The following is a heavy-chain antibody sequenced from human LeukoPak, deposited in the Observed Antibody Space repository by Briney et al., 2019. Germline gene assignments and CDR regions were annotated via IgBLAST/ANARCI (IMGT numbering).Heavy chain of an antibody. Sequence: PSETLSLTCTVSGGSISSGTYYWGWIRQHPGKGLEWIGYIYYSGTTYYNPSLKSRVIISVDTSKNQFSLKLSSVTAADTAVYYCARGQKYSSSLGPRPFDYWGQGTLVTVSS. D-gene: IGHD6-13*01. CDR3: ARGQKYSSSLGPRPFDY. V-gene: IGHV4-31*03. CDR1: GGSISSGTYY. J-gene: IGHJ4*02. CDR2: IYYSGTT.